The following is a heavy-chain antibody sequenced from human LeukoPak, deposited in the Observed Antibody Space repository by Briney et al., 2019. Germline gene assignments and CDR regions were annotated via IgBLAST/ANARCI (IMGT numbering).Heavy chain of an antibody. V-gene: IGHV3-53*05. Sequence: PGGSLRLSCAASGFTVSSDYMSWVRQAPGKGLEWVSVIYSGGSTYYADSVQGRFNISRDKSKNTVYLQMNSLRFEDTAMYYCARNWFDPWGQGTLVTVSS. CDR2: IYSGGST. CDR1: GFTVSSDY. J-gene: IGHJ5*02. CDR3: ARNWFDP.